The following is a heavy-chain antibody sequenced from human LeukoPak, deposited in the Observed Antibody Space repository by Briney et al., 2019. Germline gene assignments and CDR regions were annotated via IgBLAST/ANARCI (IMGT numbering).Heavy chain of an antibody. CDR2: INTGNGNK. D-gene: IGHD3-22*01. CDR3: ARVPLSDPSGHYYPH. Sequence: GASVKVSCKTSGYTFTNYGMHWVRQAPRQSPEWMGWINTGNGNKKSSQKFQDRVTLTRDTSASTAYMERNSLSSEDTAVYYFARVPLSDPSGHYYPHWGQGTLVTVSS. J-gene: IGHJ1*01. V-gene: IGHV1-3*04. CDR1: GYTFTNYG.